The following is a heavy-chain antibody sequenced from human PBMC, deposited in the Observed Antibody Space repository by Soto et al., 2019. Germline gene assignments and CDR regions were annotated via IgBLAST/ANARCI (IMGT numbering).Heavy chain of an antibody. Sequence: SETLSLTCAVYGASLSDNYCNWLRQPPGKGLEWVGTFYDGNTYHNPSLRSRITIAVDTSKNQFSLKLNSVAAADTAFYYCATTRGLAVGGSVDYWGQGMLVTVSS. CDR2: FYDGNT. J-gene: IGHJ4*02. V-gene: IGHV4-34*01. CDR1: GASLSDNY. CDR3: ATTRGLAVGGSVDY. D-gene: IGHD3-10*01.